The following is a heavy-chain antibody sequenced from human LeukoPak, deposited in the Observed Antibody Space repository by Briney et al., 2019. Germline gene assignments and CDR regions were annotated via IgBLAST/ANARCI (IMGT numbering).Heavy chain of an antibody. J-gene: IGHJ4*02. CDR2: IYYSGST. D-gene: IGHD2-2*02. CDR3: ARSPHSDIQYYFDY. CDR1: GGSISSSSYY. Sequence: TSETLSLTCTVSGGSISSSSYYWGWIRQPPGKGLEWIGSIYYSGSTYYNPSLKSRVTISVDTSKNQFSLKLSSVTAADTAVYYCARSPHSDIQYYFDYWGQGTLVTVSS. V-gene: IGHV4-39*07.